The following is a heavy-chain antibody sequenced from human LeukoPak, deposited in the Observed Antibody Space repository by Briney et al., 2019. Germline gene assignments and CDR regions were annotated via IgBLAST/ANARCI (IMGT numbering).Heavy chain of an antibody. D-gene: IGHD3-3*01. CDR2: INHSGST. V-gene: IGHV4-34*01. CDR1: GGSFSGYY. CDR3: ARVSEWIWFDP. Sequence: SETLSLTCAVYGGSFSGYYWSWIRQPPGKGLEWIGEINHSGSTNYNPSLKSRITISVDTSKNQFSLKLSSVTAADTAVYYCARVSEWIWFDPWGQGTLVTVSS. J-gene: IGHJ5*02.